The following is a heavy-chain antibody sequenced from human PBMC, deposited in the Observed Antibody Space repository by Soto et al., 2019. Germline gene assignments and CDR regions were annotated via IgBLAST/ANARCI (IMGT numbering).Heavy chain of an antibody. V-gene: IGHV2-70*01. CDR1: GFSLSTSGMC. J-gene: IGHJ4*02. D-gene: IGHD4-4*01. Sequence: SGPTLVNPTHTLTLTCTFSGFSLSTSGMCVSWIRQPPGKALEWLALIDWDDDKYYSTSLKTRLTIPKDTSKNQVVLTMTNMDPVDTATYYCARSVTPPQCFWFDYWGQGTLVTVSS. CDR2: IDWDDDK. CDR3: ARSVTPPQCFWFDY.